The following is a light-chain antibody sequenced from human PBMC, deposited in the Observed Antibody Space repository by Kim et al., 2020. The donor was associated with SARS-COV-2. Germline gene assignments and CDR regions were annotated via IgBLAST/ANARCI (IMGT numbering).Light chain of an antibody. CDR1: SLRSYY. CDR2: GKN. J-gene: IGLJ2*01. V-gene: IGLV3-19*01. CDR3: CSRDTDHNVI. Sequence: VALRQTVRITCQGDSLRSYYVTWYQQKPGQAPMLVIYGKNNRPSEIPDRFSGSSSGNTASLTITGAQAEDEGDYYCCSRDTDHNVIFGGGTNLTVL.